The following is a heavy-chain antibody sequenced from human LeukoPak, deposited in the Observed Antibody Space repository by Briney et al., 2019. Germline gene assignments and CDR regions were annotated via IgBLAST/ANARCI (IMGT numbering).Heavy chain of an antibody. CDR2: IRDDGSDE. Sequence: GGSLRLSCGASGFIFRIFAMHGVRQAPGKGLEWVAFIRDDGSDELYSDSVKGRFTISRDNFKSSVYLEIDTLRVEDTAVYYCAIHRDYSLYYCGQGTVVTVSS. CDR3: AIHRDYSLYY. V-gene: IGHV3-30*02. D-gene: IGHD2-15*01. CDR1: GFIFRIFA. J-gene: IGHJ4*02.